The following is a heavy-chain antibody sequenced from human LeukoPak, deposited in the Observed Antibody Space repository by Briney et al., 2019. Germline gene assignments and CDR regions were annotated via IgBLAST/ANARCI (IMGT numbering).Heavy chain of an antibody. CDR2: ISGSGGST. D-gene: IGHD3-16*01. CDR3: AKAVYGYNWFDP. Sequence: GGSLRLSCAASGFTFSSYGMSWVRQAPGKGLEWVSAISGSGGSTYYADSVKGRFTISRDNSKNTLYLQMNSLRAEDTAVYYCAKAVYGYNWFDPWGQGTLVTVSS. V-gene: IGHV3-23*01. CDR1: GFTFSSYG. J-gene: IGHJ5*02.